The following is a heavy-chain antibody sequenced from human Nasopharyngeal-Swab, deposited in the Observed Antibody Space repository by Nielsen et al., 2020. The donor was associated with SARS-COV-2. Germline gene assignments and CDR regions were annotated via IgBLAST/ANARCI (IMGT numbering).Heavy chain of an antibody. CDR2: ISSSSNYI. D-gene: IGHD6-19*01. CDR1: GFTFSSYS. J-gene: IGHJ3*02. V-gene: IGHV3-21*01. Sequence: GGSLRLSCEASGFTFSSYSMNWVRQAPGKGLEWVSSISSSSNYIYYADSVRGRFTISRDNAKNSLYLQMNSLRAEDTAVYYCARDGSLYSSGWYISGLDIWGQGTIVTVSS. CDR3: ARDGSLYSSGWYISGLDI.